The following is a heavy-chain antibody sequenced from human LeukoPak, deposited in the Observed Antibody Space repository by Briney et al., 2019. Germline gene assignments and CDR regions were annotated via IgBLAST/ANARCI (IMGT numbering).Heavy chain of an antibody. Sequence: SETLSLTCTVSGGSISSYYWSWIRQPAGKGLEWIGRIYTSGSTNYNPSLKSRVTMSVDTSKNQFSLKLSSVTAADTAVYYCARVPDNWNDEEWFDPRGQGTLVTVSS. V-gene: IGHV4-4*07. CDR2: IYTSGST. D-gene: IGHD1-20*01. J-gene: IGHJ5*02. CDR1: GGSISSYY. CDR3: ARVPDNWNDEEWFDP.